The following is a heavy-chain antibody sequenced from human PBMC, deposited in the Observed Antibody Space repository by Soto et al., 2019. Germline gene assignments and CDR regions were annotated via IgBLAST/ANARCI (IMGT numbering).Heavy chain of an antibody. D-gene: IGHD3-9*01. J-gene: IGHJ4*02. CDR2: IIPILGIA. CDR1: GGTFSSYT. CDR3: ARDPILTGSTYDY. V-gene: IGHV1-69*04. Sequence: SSVKVSCKASGGTFSSYTISWVRQAPGQGLEWMGRIIPILGIANYAQKFQGRVTITADKSTSTAYMELSSLRSEDTAVYYCARDPILTGSTYDYWGQGTLVSVSS.